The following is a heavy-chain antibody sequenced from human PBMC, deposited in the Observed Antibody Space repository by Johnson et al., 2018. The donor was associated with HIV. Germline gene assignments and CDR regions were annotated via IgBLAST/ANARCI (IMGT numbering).Heavy chain of an antibody. CDR1: GFTVSSNY. J-gene: IGHJ3*02. CDR2: IYSGGST. D-gene: IGHD3-3*02. CDR3: ARGLRSGLISGGAFDI. Sequence: VQLVESGGGLIQPGGSLRLSCAASGFTVSSNYMTWVRQAPGKGLEWVSVIYSGGSTYYADSVKGRFTISRDNSKNTLYLQMTSLRAEDTAVYYCARGLRSGLISGGAFDIWGQGTMVTVSS. V-gene: IGHV3-53*01.